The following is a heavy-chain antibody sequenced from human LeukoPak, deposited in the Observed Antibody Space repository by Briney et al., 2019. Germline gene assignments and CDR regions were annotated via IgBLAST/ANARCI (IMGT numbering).Heavy chain of an antibody. V-gene: IGHV4-38-2*02. CDR1: DYSISSGYF. CDR2: IYHSGTT. CDR3: ARTRYYYNSRSYGAPYYFDY. Sequence: SETLSLTCTVSDYSISSGYFWGWIRQPPGKGLEWIGSIYHSGTTYYNPSLKSRVTISVHTSKNQFSLKLTSVTAADTAVYYCARTRYYYNSRSYGAPYYFDYWGQGTLVTVSS. D-gene: IGHD3-10*01. J-gene: IGHJ4*02.